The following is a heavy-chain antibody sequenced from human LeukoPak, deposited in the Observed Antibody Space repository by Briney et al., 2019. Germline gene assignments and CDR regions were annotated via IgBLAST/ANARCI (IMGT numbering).Heavy chain of an antibody. V-gene: IGHV3-23*01. Sequence: GGSLRLSCAASGFTFSSYAMSWVRQAPGKGLEWVSAISGSGGSTYYADSVKGRFTISRDNSKNTLYLQMNSLRAEDTAVYYCAKDSRPTFVAGPWGYWGQGTLVTVSS. CDR2: ISGSGGST. J-gene: IGHJ4*02. CDR1: GFTFSSYA. D-gene: IGHD6-19*01. CDR3: AKDSRPTFVAGPWGY.